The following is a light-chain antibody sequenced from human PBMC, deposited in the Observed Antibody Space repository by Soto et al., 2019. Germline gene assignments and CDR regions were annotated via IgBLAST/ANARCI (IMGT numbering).Light chain of an antibody. Sequence: QSVLTQPPSASGTPGQRVTISCSGSSSNIGSKTVNWYQQLPGTAPKLHIYSNYQRPSGVPDRFSGSKSGTSASLAISGLQSEDEADYYCSAWDASLNGYVFGTGTKVTVL. CDR1: SSNIGSKT. V-gene: IGLV1-44*01. J-gene: IGLJ1*01. CDR3: SAWDASLNGYV. CDR2: SNY.